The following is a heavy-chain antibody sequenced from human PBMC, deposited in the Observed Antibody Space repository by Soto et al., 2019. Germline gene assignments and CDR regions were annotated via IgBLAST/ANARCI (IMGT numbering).Heavy chain of an antibody. J-gene: IGHJ5*02. V-gene: IGHV3-30*18. Sequence: QVQLVESGGGVVQPGRSLRLSCAASGFTFSSYGMHWVRQAPGKGLEWVAVISYDGSNKYYADSVKGRFTISRDNSKNSLYLQMNSLRAEDTGVYYCAKDFGSWVEYEDSSGYYGDWFDPWGQGTLVTVSS. CDR3: AKDFGSWVEYEDSSGYYGDWFDP. CDR2: ISYDGSNK. D-gene: IGHD3-22*01. CDR1: GFTFSSYG.